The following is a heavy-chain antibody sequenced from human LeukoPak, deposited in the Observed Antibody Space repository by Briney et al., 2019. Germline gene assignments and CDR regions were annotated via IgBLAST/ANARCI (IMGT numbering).Heavy chain of an antibody. CDR2: INPSGGST. CDR1: GYTFTSYY. V-gene: IGHV1-46*01. Sequence: ASVKVSCKASGYTFTSYYMHWVRQAPGQGLEWMGIINPSGGSTSYAQKFQGRVTMTRDTSTSTVYMELSSLRSEDTAVYYSARDSGNSLAEGYFDYWGQGTLVTVSS. CDR3: ARDSGNSLAEGYFDY. J-gene: IGHJ4*02.